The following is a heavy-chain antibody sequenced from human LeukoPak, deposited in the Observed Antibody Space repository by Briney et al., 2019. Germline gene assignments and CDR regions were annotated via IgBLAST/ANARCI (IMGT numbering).Heavy chain of an antibody. D-gene: IGHD3-10*01. CDR2: ISGSGGST. Sequence: GESLRLSCVPSGFSFSSYAMSWVRQAPGKGLEWVSAISGSGGSTYYADSVKGRFTISRDNSKNTLYLQMNSLRAEDTAVYYCTNYPGMVLWGQGTLVTVSS. V-gene: IGHV3-23*01. J-gene: IGHJ4*02. CDR3: TNYPGMVL. CDR1: GFSFSSYA.